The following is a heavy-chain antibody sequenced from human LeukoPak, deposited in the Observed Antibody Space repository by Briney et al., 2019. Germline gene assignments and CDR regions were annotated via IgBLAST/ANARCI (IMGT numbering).Heavy chain of an antibody. CDR1: GYSISSGYY. CDR2: ISHRGTT. D-gene: IGHD3-9*01. Sequence: SETLSLSCTVSGYSISSGYYWGWIRQPPGKGLEWIGTISHRGTTYYNPSLGSRVTISLDTSENQFSLRLSSVTAADTAVYYCATRAGLRYFDYWGQGTLVTASS. J-gene: IGHJ4*02. V-gene: IGHV4-38-2*02. CDR3: ATRAGLRYFDY.